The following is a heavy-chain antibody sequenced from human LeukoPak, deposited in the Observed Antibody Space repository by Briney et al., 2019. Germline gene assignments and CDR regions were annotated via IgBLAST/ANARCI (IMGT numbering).Heavy chain of an antibody. CDR2: IDHRGTA. CDR1: GASYNAYY. CDR3: AVGITILGVAASFDS. J-gene: IGHJ4*02. D-gene: IGHD3-3*01. V-gene: IGHV4-34*01. Sequence: SETLSLTCAVYGASYNAYYWSWIRQPPGKGLEWIGDIDHRGTATYNPSLKGRLTISADASKNQFSLKLNSVTDADTAVYYCAVGITILGVAASFDSWGQGNLVIVSS.